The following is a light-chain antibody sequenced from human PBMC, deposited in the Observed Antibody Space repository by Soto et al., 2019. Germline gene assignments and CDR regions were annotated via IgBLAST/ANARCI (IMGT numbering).Light chain of an antibody. Sequence: EIVMTQSPATLSVSPGDGATLSCRASQSVDSNLALYQQKPCQTPRLLIYGASTRPTGLPARFSRSASGTAFTLTIISLQSEDSPVYYCQQYNDWHLTFVGGTKVEIK. CDR3: QQYNDWHLT. J-gene: IGKJ4*01. V-gene: IGKV3D-15*01. CDR1: QSVDSN. CDR2: GAS.